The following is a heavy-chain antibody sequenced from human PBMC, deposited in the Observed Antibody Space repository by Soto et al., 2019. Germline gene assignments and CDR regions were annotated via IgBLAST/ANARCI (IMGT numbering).Heavy chain of an antibody. V-gene: IGHV3-23*01. CDR2: ISGSGGST. Sequence: GGSLRLSCAASGFTFSSYAMSWVRQAPGKGLEWVSAISGSGGSTYYADSVKGRFTISRDNSKNTLYLQMNSLRAEDTAVYYCAKGPGDCSGGSCYPYYYYYMDVWGKGTTVTVSS. D-gene: IGHD2-15*01. CDR1: GFTFSSYA. CDR3: AKGPGDCSGGSCYPYYYYYMDV. J-gene: IGHJ6*03.